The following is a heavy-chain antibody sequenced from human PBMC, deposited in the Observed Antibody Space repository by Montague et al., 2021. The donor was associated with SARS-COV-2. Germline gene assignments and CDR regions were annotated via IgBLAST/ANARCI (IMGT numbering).Heavy chain of an antibody. J-gene: IGHJ4*02. CDR3: ARGLTDVTVILVLVGASLYFDS. D-gene: IGHD3-22*01. Sequence: SETLSLTCAVYGGSFSGHSWTWIRQPPGKGLEWIGEINHSGGTNYNPSLKSRVTISVDTSKNQFSLKLSSSTAADTAVYYCARGLTDVTVILVLVGASLYFDSWGQGALVTVSS. CDR2: INHSGGT. CDR1: GGSFSGHS. V-gene: IGHV4-34*01.